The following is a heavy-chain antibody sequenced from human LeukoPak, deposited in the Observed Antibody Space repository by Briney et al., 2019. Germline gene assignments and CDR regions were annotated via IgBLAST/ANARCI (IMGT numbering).Heavy chain of an antibody. Sequence: PGGSLRLSCAASGFTFSSYGMHWVRQTPGKGLEWVAFIRYDGSNKYYADSVKGRFTISRDNSKNTLYLQMNSLRAEDTAVYYCAKPPRGEVRGVNYYYMDVWGKGTTVTISS. CDR3: AKPPRGEVRGVNYYYMDV. J-gene: IGHJ6*03. CDR1: GFTFSSYG. CDR2: IRYDGSNK. V-gene: IGHV3-30*02. D-gene: IGHD3-10*01.